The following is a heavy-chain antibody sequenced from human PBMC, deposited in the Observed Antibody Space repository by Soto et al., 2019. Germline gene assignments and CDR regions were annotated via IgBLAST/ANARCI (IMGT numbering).Heavy chain of an antibody. D-gene: IGHD1-1*01. CDR3: ARDLQAGTDNVNWFAP. J-gene: IGHJ5*02. CDR2: IAYDGSNR. V-gene: IGHV3-30*04. CDR1: GFSISRSA. Sequence: QVQLVESGGGVVQPGRSLRLSCAASGFSISRSAMHWVRQAPGKGLEWVAVIAYDGSNRWYADSAKGRFTISRDNSKNAVYLPMRSLRGEDTAVYYGARDLQAGTDNVNWFAPWGQGNLVTVSS.